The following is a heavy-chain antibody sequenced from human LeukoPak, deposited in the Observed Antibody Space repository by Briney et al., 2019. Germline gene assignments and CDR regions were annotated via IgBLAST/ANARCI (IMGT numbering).Heavy chain of an antibody. CDR2: IYSGGST. D-gene: IGHD6-6*01. CDR1: GFTVSSNY. CDR3: ASSVGDSRSSNWFDL. V-gene: IGHV3-66*01. Sequence: GGSLRLSCAASGFTVSSNYMTWVRQAPGKGLEWVSVIYSGGSTYYSDSVKGRFIISRDNSKNTLYLQMNSLRAEDTAVYYCASSVGDSRSSNWFDLWGQGTLVTVSS. J-gene: IGHJ5*02.